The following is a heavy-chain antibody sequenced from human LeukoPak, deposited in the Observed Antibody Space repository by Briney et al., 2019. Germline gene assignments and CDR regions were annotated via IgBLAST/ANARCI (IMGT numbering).Heavy chain of an antibody. V-gene: IGHV3-7*05. Sequence: GGSLRLSCAASGFTVSSNFMSWVRQAPGKGLEWVAILNQDGSEKYYVDSVKGRFTISRDNAENSLYLQMNSLRVEDTAIYYCARRRGDVWGQGTTVTVSS. J-gene: IGHJ6*02. CDR2: LNQDGSEK. CDR1: GFTVSSNF. CDR3: ARRRGDV.